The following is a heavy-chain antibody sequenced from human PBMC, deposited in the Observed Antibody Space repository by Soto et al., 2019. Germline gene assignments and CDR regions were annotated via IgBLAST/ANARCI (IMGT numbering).Heavy chain of an antibody. J-gene: IGHJ6*02. D-gene: IGHD3-3*01. Sequence: GGSLRLSCAASGFTFSNAWMTGVRQAPGKGLEWVGRIKSKTDGGTTDYAAPVKGRFTTSRDDSKNTLYLQMNSLKTEDTAVYYCTTDLATTIFGIGVWGQGTTVTVSS. CDR3: TTDLATTIFGIGV. V-gene: IGHV3-15*01. CDR2: IKSKTDGGTT. CDR1: GFTFSNAW.